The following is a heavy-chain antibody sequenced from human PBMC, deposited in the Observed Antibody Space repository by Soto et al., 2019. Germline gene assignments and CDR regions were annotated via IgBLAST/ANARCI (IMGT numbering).Heavy chain of an antibody. CDR2: ISAYNGNT. CDR1: GYTFTSHV. Sequence: ASVKVSCKASGYTFTSHVISWVRQAPGQGLEWMGLISAYNGNTNYAQKLQGRVTMTTDTSTSTAYMELRSLRSDDTAVYYCAREARAPLGYCSTTRCYRPGPDETDYWGQGTLVTVSS. J-gene: IGHJ4*02. CDR3: AREARAPLGYCSTTRCYRPGPDETDY. V-gene: IGHV1-18*01. D-gene: IGHD2-2*01.